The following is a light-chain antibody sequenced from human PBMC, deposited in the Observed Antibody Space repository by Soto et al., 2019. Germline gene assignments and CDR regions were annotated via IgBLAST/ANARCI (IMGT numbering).Light chain of an antibody. Sequence: EIVMTQSPATLSVSPGERVTLSCRASQSVSSNLAWYQKKPGHAPRLLIYGASTRATGIPARFSGSGSGTEFTLTISRLESEDFAVYYCQQYDSWPPYTFGQGNKVENK. CDR3: QQYDSWPPYT. CDR2: GAS. V-gene: IGKV3-15*01. J-gene: IGKJ2*01. CDR1: QSVSSN.